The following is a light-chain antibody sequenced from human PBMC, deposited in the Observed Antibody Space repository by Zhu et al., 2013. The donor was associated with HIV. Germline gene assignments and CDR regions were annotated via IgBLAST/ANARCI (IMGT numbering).Light chain of an antibody. CDR2: GNS. Sequence: QSVLTQPPSVSAAPGQKVTISCSGSSSNIENNYVCWYQHLPGTAPKLLIYGNSNRPSGVPDRFSGSKSGTSASLAITGLQAEDEADYYCQSYDSTTLYVFGTGTKVTVL. CDR1: SSNIENNY. J-gene: IGLJ1*01. V-gene: IGLV1-40*01. CDR3: QSYDSTTLYV.